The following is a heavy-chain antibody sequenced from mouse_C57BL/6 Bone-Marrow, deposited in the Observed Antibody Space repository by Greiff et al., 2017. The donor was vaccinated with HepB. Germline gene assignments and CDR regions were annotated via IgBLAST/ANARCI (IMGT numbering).Heavy chain of an antibody. V-gene: IGHV1-9*01. Sequence: QVQLKESGAELMKPGASVKLSCKATGYTFTGYWIEWVKQRPGHGLEWIGEILPGSGSTNYNEKFKGKATFTADTSSNTAYMQLSSLTTEDSAIYYCARERVIYGNYSFYAMDYWGQGTSVTVSS. J-gene: IGHJ4*01. CDR1: GYTFTGYW. CDR3: ARERVIYGNYSFYAMDY. D-gene: IGHD2-1*01. CDR2: ILPGSGST.